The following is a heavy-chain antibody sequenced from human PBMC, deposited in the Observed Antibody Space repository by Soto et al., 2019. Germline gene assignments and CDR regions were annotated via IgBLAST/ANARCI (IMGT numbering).Heavy chain of an antibody. CDR3: ASQTYSGSP. CDR1: GGTFSTYV. V-gene: IGHV1-69*06. D-gene: IGHD1-26*01. CDR2: IIPLYGNT. Sequence: SVKVSCKSSGGTFSTYVISWVRQAPGQGLEWVGGIIPLYGNTNYAQKFQGRVTITADTPANTAYMELSSLSSEDTAVYYCASQTYSGSPWGQGTLVTVSS. J-gene: IGHJ5*02.